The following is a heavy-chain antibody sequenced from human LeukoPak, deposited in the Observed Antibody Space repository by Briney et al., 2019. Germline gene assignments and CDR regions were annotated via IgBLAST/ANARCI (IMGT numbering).Heavy chain of an antibody. J-gene: IGHJ4*02. D-gene: IGHD6-19*01. CDR2: INQDGSEE. V-gene: IGHV3-7*01. CDR1: GFPFSSHW. Sequence: GGSLRLPCAASGFPFSSHWVSWFRQSPGKGLEWVAHINQDGSEEYYVDSVKGRFTISRDNARNSQFLQMNSLRTEDTAVYYCASGGGWVFFNWGQGTLVTVSS. CDR3: ASGGGWVFFN.